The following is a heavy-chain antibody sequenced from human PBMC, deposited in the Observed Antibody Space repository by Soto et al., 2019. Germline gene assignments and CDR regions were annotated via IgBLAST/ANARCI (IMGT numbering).Heavy chain of an antibody. J-gene: IGHJ6*02. CDR1: GFTFSSYA. Sequence: GSLRLSCAASGFTFSSYAMSWVRQAPGKGLEWVSAISGSGGSTYYADSVKGRFTISRDNSKNTLYLQMNSLRAEDTAVYYCAKWSEGLHRYEYYYGMDVWGQGTTVTVSS. CDR3: AKWSEGLHRYEYYYGMDV. CDR2: ISGSGGST. D-gene: IGHD5-12*01. V-gene: IGHV3-23*01.